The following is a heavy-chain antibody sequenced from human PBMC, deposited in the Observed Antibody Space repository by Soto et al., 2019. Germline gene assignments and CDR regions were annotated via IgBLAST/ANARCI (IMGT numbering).Heavy chain of an antibody. J-gene: IGHJ4*02. V-gene: IGHV3-66*01. CDR1: GFTVSSNY. Sequence: EVQLVESGGGLVQPGGSLRLSCAASGFTVSSNYMSWVRQAPGKGLEWVSVIYSGGSTYYADSVKGRFTISRDNSKNTLYLQMNSLTAEDTAVYYCARDWVTKYYFDYWGQGTLVTVSS. CDR3: ARDWVTKYYFDY. CDR2: IYSGGST. D-gene: IGHD2-21*02.